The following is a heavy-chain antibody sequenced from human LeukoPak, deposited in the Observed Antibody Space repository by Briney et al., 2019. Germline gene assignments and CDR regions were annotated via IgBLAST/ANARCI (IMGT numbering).Heavy chain of an antibody. D-gene: IGHD2-2*01. CDR2: IYTSGST. CDR1: GGSISSYY. J-gene: IGHJ5*02. Sequence: PSETLSLTCTVSGGSISSYYWSWIRQPAGKGLEWLGRIYTSGSTNYNPSLKSRVTMSVDTSKNQFSLKLSFVTAADTAVYYCARDKQYQLLTRRATINWFDPWGQGTLVTVSS. CDR3: ARDKQYQLLTRRATINWFDP. V-gene: IGHV4-4*07.